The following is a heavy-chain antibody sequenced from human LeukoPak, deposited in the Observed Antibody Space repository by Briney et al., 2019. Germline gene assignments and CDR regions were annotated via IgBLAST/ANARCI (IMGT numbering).Heavy chain of an antibody. V-gene: IGHV4-39*01. Sequence: SETLSLTCTVSGGSISSSSYYWGWIRQPPGKGLEWIGSIYYSGSTYYNPSLKSRVTISVDTSKNQFSLKLSSVTAADTAVYYCARLPSGTLNPPFDYWGQGSLVTVSS. D-gene: IGHD3-10*01. CDR2: IYYSGST. CDR1: GGSISSSSYY. J-gene: IGHJ4*02. CDR3: ARLPSGTLNPPFDY.